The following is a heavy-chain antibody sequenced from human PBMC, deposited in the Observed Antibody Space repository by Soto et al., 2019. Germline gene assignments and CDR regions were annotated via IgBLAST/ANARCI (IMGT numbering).Heavy chain of an antibody. CDR3: AREGSYYDFWSGYYYYYMDV. CDR1: GYTFTSYA. V-gene: IGHV1-3*01. Sequence: QVQLVQSGAEVKKPGASVKVSCKASGYTFTSYAMHWVRQAPGQRLEWMGWINAGNGNTKYSQKFQGRVTITRDTSTSTDYMELSSLRSEDTAVYYCAREGSYYDFWSGYYYYYMDVWGKGTTVTVSS. CDR2: INAGNGNT. J-gene: IGHJ6*03. D-gene: IGHD3-3*01.